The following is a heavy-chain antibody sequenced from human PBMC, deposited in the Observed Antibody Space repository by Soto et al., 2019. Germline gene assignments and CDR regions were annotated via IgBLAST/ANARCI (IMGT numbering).Heavy chain of an antibody. CDR1: GFSISSGGYY. Sequence: SETLSLTCTVSGFSISSGGYYWIWIRQHPGKGLEWIGYIYYSGSTYYNPSLKSRVTISVDTSKNQFSLKLSSVTAADTAVYYCARDSKHYYYMDVWGKGTTVTVSS. J-gene: IGHJ6*03. V-gene: IGHV4-31*03. CDR3: ARDSKHYYYMDV. CDR2: IYYSGST.